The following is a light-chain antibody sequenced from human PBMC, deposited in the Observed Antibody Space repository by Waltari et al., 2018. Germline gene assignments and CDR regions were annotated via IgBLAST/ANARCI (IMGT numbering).Light chain of an antibody. J-gene: IGKJ5*01. Sequence: EILMTQSPATLSVSPGERVTLSCRTSQSVSSNLAWYKQKSGQAPRLLIYGASTRATDIPARFSGSGSGTEFTLIISSLQSEDFAVYYCQQYNNWPPSITFGQGTRLEIK. CDR2: GAS. CDR1: QSVSSN. CDR3: QQYNNWPPSIT. V-gene: IGKV3-15*01.